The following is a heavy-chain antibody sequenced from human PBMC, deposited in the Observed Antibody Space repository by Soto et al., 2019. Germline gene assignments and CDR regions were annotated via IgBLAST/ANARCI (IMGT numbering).Heavy chain of an antibody. V-gene: IGHV4-31*03. CDR2: IYYSGST. J-gene: IGHJ4*02. D-gene: IGHD5-18*01. CDR3: ATGYSYGTDY. CDR1: GGSISSGGYY. Sequence: PSETLSLTCTVSGGSISSGGYYWSWIRQHPGKGLEWIGYIYYSGSTYYNTSLKSRVTISVDTSKNQFSLKLSSVTAADTAVYYCATGYSYGTDYWGQGTLVTVSS.